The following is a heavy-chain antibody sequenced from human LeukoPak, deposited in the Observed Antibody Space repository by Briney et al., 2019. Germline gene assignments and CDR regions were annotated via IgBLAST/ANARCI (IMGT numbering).Heavy chain of an antibody. J-gene: IGHJ4*02. V-gene: IGHV4-34*01. CDR2: INHSGAT. D-gene: IGHD4-17*01. CDR3: ARGIYGVYYFDY. CDR1: GGSLSGYY. Sequence: SETLSLTCAVYGGSLSGYYWSWIRQPPGKGLEWIGEINHSGATNYNPSLNSRVTIAVDTSKNQFSLRLSSVTAADTAMYYCARGIYGVYYFDYWGRGALVTVSS.